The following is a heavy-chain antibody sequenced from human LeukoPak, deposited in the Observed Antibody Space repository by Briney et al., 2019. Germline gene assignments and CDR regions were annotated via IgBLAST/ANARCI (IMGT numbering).Heavy chain of an antibody. CDR2: VYPTGST. V-gene: IGHV4-4*07. CDR1: GVSISSYY. Sequence: PSETLSLTCTVSGVSISSYYWSWIRQPAGKGLEWIGRVYPTGSTNFSPSLKNRVTMSIDTSKNQFSLNLSSVTAADTAVYYCARLGGTNWYNWFDPWGQGTLVTVSS. D-gene: IGHD1-1*01. J-gene: IGHJ5*02. CDR3: ARLGGTNWYNWFDP.